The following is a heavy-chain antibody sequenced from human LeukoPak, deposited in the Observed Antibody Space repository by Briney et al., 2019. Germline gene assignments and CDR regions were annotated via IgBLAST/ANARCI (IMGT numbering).Heavy chain of an antibody. J-gene: IGHJ5*02. CDR2: IYYSGNT. CDR3: ARCIAVAGNWFDP. D-gene: IGHD6-19*01. Sequence: SETLSLTCTVSGGSISNYYWSWIRQSPGKGLEWIANIYYSGNTKYNPSLKSRVTISADTSKNLFSLKLSSVTAADTAVYYCARCIAVAGNWFDPWGQGTLVTVSS. CDR1: GGSISNYY. V-gene: IGHV4-59*08.